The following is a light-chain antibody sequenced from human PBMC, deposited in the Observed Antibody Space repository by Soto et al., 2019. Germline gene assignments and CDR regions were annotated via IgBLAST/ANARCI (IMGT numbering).Light chain of an antibody. CDR2: GAS. CDR3: QQYNNWPLT. CDR1: QSVNSN. Sequence: EIAMTQSPATLSVSPGERATLSCRASQSVNSNLAWYQQKPGQAPRLLIYGASTRATGIPARFSGSGSGTEFTVTISSLQSEDFAVYYCQQYNNWPLTFGGGTKVAIK. J-gene: IGKJ4*01. V-gene: IGKV3-15*01.